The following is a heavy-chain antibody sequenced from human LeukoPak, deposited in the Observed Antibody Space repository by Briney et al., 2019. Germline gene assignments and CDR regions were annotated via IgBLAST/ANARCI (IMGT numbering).Heavy chain of an antibody. CDR2: ISGSGGST. V-gene: IGHV3-23*01. J-gene: IGHJ4*02. D-gene: IGHD3-10*01. Sequence: PGGSLRLSCAASGFTFSSYAMSWVRQAPGKGLEWVSAISGSGGSTYCADSVKGRFTISRDNSKNTLYLQMNSLRAEDTAVYYCAKVPVGRYGSGQLLFYFDYWGQGTLVTVSS. CDR1: GFTFSSYA. CDR3: AKVPVGRYGSGQLLFYFDY.